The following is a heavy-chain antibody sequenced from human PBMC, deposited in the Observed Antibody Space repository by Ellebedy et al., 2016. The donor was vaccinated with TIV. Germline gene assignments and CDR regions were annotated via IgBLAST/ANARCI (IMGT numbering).Heavy chain of an antibody. Sequence: GESLKISCAASGFTFSNYSMNWVRQAPGKGLEWVSSIDRNSYIYYADSVKGRFTISRDNAKNSLYLQMNSLRAEDTAVYYCAMGGGPHFDWLLAWGQGTLVTVSS. CDR3: AMGGGPHFDWLLA. J-gene: IGHJ5*02. CDR1: GFTFSNYS. V-gene: IGHV3-21*01. D-gene: IGHD3-9*01. CDR2: IDRNSYI.